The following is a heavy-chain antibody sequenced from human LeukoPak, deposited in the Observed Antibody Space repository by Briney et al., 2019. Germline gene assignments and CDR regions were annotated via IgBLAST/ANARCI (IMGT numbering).Heavy chain of an antibody. J-gene: IGHJ6*03. CDR2: IKQDGSEK. V-gene: IGHV3-7*01. CDR1: GFTFSSYA. Sequence: GGSLRLSCAASGFTFSSYAMSWVRQAPGKGLEWVANIKQDGSEKHYVDSVKGRFTISRDNAKNSLYLQMNSLRDEDTAVYYCARDLRRNMDVWGKGTTVTISS. CDR3: ARDLRRNMDV.